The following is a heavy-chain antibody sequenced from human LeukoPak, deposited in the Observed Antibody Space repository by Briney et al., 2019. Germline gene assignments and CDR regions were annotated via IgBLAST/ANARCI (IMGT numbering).Heavy chain of an antibody. D-gene: IGHD6-13*01. CDR3: ARSGAGGIAATYGMDV. V-gene: IGHV1-46*01. CDR2: INPSGGST. Sequence: ASVNVSCKASGYTFTSYYMHWVRQAPGQGLEWMGIINPSGGSTSYAQKFQGRVTMTRDTSTSTVYMELGSLRSEDTDVYYCARSGAGGIAATYGMDVWGQGTTVTVSS. CDR1: GYTFTSYY. J-gene: IGHJ6*02.